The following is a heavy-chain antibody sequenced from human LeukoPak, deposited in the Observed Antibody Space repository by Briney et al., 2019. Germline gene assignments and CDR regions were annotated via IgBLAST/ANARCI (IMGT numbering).Heavy chain of an antibody. Sequence: GRSPRLSCAASGFGFDDYAMHWVRQAPGKGLEWVSGISWNSGNIAYADSVKGRFIISRDNAKNSLFLQMNSLRTEDTALYYCAKSGDSSYWYYFANWGQGTLVTVSS. D-gene: IGHD6-13*01. CDR3: AKSGDSSYWYYFAN. J-gene: IGHJ4*02. V-gene: IGHV3-9*01. CDR1: GFGFDDYA. CDR2: ISWNSGNI.